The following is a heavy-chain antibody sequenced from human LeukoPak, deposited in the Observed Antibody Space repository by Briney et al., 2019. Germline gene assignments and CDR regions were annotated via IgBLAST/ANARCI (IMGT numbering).Heavy chain of an antibody. D-gene: IGHD3-10*01. CDR2: IIPIFGTA. CDR1: GGTFSSYA. CDR3: ARGITMVREGFDY. J-gene: IGHJ4*02. V-gene: IGHV1-69*13. Sequence: ASVKVSCKASGGTFSSYAISWVRQAPGQGLEWMGGIIPIFGTANYAQRFQGRVTITADESTSTAYMELSSLRSEDTAVYYCARGITMVREGFDYWGQGTLVTVSS.